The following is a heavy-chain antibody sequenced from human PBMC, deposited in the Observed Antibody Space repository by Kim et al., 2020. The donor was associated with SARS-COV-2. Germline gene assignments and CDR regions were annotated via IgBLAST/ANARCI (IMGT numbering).Heavy chain of an antibody. D-gene: IGHD3-22*01. V-gene: IGHV4-4*02. CDR1: GASISSSSC. CDR2: VDHSGTT. CDR3: ARGVSSAWTLRARFDP. Sequence: SETLSLICVVSGASISSSSCWSWVRQPPGKGLEWIGEVDHSGTTSYNVSLKSRVTISVDKSKNQFSLRLNSVSAPNTAVNYCARGVSSAWTLRARFDPWGQGTLVTVTP. J-gene: IGHJ5*02.